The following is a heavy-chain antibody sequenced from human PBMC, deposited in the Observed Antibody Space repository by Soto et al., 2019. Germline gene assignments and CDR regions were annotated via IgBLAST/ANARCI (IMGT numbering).Heavy chain of an antibody. CDR1: GGSFSGYY. J-gene: IGHJ6*03. CDR2: INHSGST. CDR3: ARRSGYDLKAIYYYYYMDV. D-gene: IGHD5-12*01. V-gene: IGHV4-34*01. Sequence: SETLSLTCAVYGGSFSGYYWSWIRQPPGKGLEWIGEINHSGSTNYNPSLKSRVTISVDTSKNQFSLKLSSVTAADTAVYYCARRSGYDLKAIYYYYYMDVWGKGTTVTVSS.